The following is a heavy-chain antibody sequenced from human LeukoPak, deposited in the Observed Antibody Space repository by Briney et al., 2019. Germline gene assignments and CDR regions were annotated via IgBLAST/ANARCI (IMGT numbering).Heavy chain of an antibody. CDR1: GGSISSSGYY. CDR3: ARHEYSGSCYGLSWFDP. V-gene: IGHV4-39*01. CDR2: IYYSGST. Sequence: SETLSLTCTASGGSISSSGYYWGWIRQPPGKGLEWIASIYYSGSTYYNPSLKSRVTISVDTSKNQLSLKLSSLTAADTAVYYCARHEYSGSCYGLSWFDPWGQGTLVTVSS. D-gene: IGHD1-26*01. J-gene: IGHJ5*02.